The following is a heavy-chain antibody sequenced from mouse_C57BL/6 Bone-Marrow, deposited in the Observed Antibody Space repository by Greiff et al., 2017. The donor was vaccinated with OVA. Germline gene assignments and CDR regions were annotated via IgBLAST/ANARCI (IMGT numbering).Heavy chain of an antibody. CDR1: GYTFTSYD. D-gene: IGHD1-1*01. CDR3: ARAGVLDYYGSSYYFDY. Sequence: VQLQQSGPELVKPGASVKLSCKASGYTFTSYDINWVKQRPGQGLEWIGWIYPRDGSTKYNEKFKGKATLTVDTSSSTAYMELHSLTSEDSAVYFCARAGVLDYYGSSYYFDYWGQGTTLTVSS. V-gene: IGHV1-85*01. J-gene: IGHJ2*01. CDR2: IYPRDGST.